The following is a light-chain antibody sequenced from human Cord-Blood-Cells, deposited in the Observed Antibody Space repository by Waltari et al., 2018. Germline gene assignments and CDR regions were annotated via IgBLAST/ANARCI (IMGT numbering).Light chain of an antibody. Sequence: DIQMTQSPSSLSASAGDSVTITCQASQDTSNYLNWYQQKPGKAPKLLIYDASNLETGVPSRFSGSGSGTDFTFTISSLQPEDIATYYCQQYDNLPFTFGPGTKVDIK. V-gene: IGKV1-33*01. CDR3: QQYDNLPFT. CDR1: QDTSNY. J-gene: IGKJ3*01. CDR2: DAS.